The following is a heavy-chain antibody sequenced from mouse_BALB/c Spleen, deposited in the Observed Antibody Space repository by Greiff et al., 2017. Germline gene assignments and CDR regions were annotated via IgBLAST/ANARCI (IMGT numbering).Heavy chain of an antibody. J-gene: IGHJ4*01. V-gene: IGHV5-15*02. Sequence: EVQVVESGGGLVQPGGSRKLSCAASGFTFSDYGMAWVRQAPGKGPEWVAFISNLAYSIYYADTVTGRFTISRENAKNTLYLEMSSLRSEDTAMYYCARDGYYDAMDYWGQGTSVTVSS. CDR1: GFTFSDYG. CDR3: ARDGYYDAMDY. D-gene: IGHD2-2*01. CDR2: ISNLAYSI.